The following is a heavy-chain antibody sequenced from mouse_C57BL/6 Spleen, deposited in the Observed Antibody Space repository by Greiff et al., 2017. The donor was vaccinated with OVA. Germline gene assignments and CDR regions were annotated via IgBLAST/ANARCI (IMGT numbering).Heavy chain of an antibody. CDR3: ARDFTTVVGYYAMDY. Sequence: VQLQQSGPELVKPGASVKISCKASGYAFSSSWMNWVKQRPGKGLEWIGRIYPGDGDTNYNGKFKGKATLTADKSSSTAYMQLRSLTSEDSAVYFCARDFTTVVGYYAMDYWGQGTSVTVSS. J-gene: IGHJ4*01. CDR1: GYAFSSSW. D-gene: IGHD1-1*01. CDR2: IYPGDGDT. V-gene: IGHV1-82*01.